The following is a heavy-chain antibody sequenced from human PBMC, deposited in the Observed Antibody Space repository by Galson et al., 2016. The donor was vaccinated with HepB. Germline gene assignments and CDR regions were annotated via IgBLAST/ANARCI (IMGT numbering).Heavy chain of an antibody. CDR2: ISAYNGNT. Sequence: SVTVSCKASGYTFTGYYIHWLRQAPGQRLEWMGWISAYNGNTNSAPKLQGRVTMTTDTSTSTAYMEPRRLRSDGTAVYYWARDWNDVKFDIWGQGTMVTVSS. CDR3: ARDWNDVKFDI. CDR1: GYTFTGYY. J-gene: IGHJ3*02. V-gene: IGHV1-18*04. D-gene: IGHD1-1*01.